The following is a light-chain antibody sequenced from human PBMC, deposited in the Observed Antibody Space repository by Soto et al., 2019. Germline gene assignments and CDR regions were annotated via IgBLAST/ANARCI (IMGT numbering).Light chain of an antibody. Sequence: IQLTQSPSSLSASVGDRVTITCRASQGVRSYLAWFQQRPGKAPKLLIFGASTLQNGVPARFSGGGVGTEFTLTITSLQPEDVATYYCHQVYTYPRTFGQGTKVEIK. CDR1: QGVRSY. CDR3: HQVYTYPRT. V-gene: IGKV1-9*01. J-gene: IGKJ1*01. CDR2: GAS.